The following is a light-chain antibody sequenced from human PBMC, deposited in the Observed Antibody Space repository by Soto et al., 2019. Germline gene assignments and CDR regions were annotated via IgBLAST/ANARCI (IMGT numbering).Light chain of an antibody. CDR1: QSVTKNN. CDR3: QQYGSSAPIT. CDR2: GAS. Sequence: ETVMTHSPATLSVSPGERATLSFSASQSVTKNNLNWYQQKPGQAPRLLIYGASIRATGIPDRFSGSGSETDFTLTISRLEPEDFALYYCQQYGSSAPITFGQGTRLEIK. V-gene: IGKV3-20*01. J-gene: IGKJ5*01.